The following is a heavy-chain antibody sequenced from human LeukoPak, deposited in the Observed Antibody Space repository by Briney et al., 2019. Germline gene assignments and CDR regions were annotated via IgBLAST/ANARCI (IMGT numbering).Heavy chain of an antibody. CDR3: ARGLLEWYFDY. J-gene: IGHJ4*02. CDR2: IYSGYRT. D-gene: IGHD3-3*01. CDR1: GLTVSSTY. Sequence: GGSLRLSCAASGLTVSSTYMSGLRETPGKGLEWVCVIYSGYRTSYADSVKSTFTISRDNSKITLYLQMNSLRAEDTAVYYCARGLLEWYFDYWGQGTLVTVSS. V-gene: IGHV3-66*01.